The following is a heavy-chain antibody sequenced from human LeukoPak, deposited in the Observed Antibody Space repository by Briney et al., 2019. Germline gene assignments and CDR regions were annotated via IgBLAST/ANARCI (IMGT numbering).Heavy chain of an antibody. CDR1: GGSVSSSFYS. D-gene: IGHD5-12*01. CDR2: MYYSGSA. V-gene: IGHV4-39*01. J-gene: IGHJ4*01. CDR3: ASATTYSIDD. Sequence: PSETLSLTCNVSGGSVSSSFYSWGWIRQPPGKGLERIGSMYYSGSAHYNLSLKSRVTMSVDTSKNQFSLKLSSVTAAETAIYFCASATTYSIDDWGQGTLVTVSS.